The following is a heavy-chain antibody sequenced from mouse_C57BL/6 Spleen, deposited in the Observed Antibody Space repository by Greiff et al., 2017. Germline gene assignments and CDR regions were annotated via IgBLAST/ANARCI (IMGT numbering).Heavy chain of an antibody. D-gene: IGHD2-5*01. CDR3: AKPYSNYEYYAMDY. J-gene: IGHJ4*01. CDR1: GFTFSDYY. V-gene: IGHV5-12*01. CDR2: ISNGGGST. Sequence: EVKLMESGGGLVQPGGSLKLSCAASGFTFSDYYMYWVRQTPEKRLEWVAYISNGGGSTYYPDTVKGRFTISRDNAKHTLYLLMSRLKSEDTAMYYCAKPYSNYEYYAMDYWSQGTSVTVSS.